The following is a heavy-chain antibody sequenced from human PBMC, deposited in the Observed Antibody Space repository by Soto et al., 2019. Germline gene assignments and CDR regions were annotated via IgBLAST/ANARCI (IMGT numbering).Heavy chain of an antibody. CDR2: IYGGTIT. V-gene: IGHV3-53*01. CDR3: ARTGYDNSGPIFDY. D-gene: IGHD3-22*01. CDR1: GRPVSSDY. J-gene: IGHJ4*02. Sequence: RPSCAVSGRPVSSDYMRCFGPAAGKGLEWVSVIYGGTITYYADSVKGRFTIYRDNSMNTLNLEMNSLRVEDTAVYYCARTGYDNSGPIFDYWGQGTLVTGSS.